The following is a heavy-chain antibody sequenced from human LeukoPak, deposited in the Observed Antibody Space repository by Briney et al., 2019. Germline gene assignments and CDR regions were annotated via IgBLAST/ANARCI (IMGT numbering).Heavy chain of an antibody. CDR1: GGSISSGSYC. J-gene: IGHJ4*02. D-gene: IGHD6-19*01. CDR3: ARRPRTYSSGWSNFDY. V-gene: IGHV4-61*10. Sequence: SETLSLTCTVSGGSISSGSYCWSWIRQPAGKGLEWIGNIYYSGSTNYNPSLKSRVTISVDTSKNQFSLKLSSVTAADTAVYYCARRPRTYSSGWSNFDYWGQGTLVTVSS. CDR2: IYYSGST.